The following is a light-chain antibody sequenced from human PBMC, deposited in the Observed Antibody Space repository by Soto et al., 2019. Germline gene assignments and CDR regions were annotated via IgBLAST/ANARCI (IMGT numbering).Light chain of an antibody. Sequence: EILLTQSPGTLSLSPGDRATLSCRASQSLTNSFLAWYQQKPGQTPRLVIYGASFRATDIPDRFSGSGSGTDFTLTISRLEPEEFAVYFCQQYGRLPLSFGGGTKVEIK. CDR3: QQYGRLPLS. CDR2: GAS. J-gene: IGKJ4*01. CDR1: QSLTNSF. V-gene: IGKV3-20*01.